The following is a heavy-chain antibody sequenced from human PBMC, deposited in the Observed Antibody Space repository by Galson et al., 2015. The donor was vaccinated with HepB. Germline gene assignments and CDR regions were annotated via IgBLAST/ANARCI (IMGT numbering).Heavy chain of an antibody. V-gene: IGHV3-33*01. CDR3: ARDGGDSNFDY. J-gene: IGHJ4*02. CDR1: GFTFRNYG. Sequence: SLRLSCAASGFTFRNYGMHWVRQAPGKGLEWVAVIWYDGSYKFYGDSVKCRFTISRVNSQNTLLLEMHSLRAEDTAVYFCARDGGDSNFDYWGQGTLVTVSS. D-gene: IGHD3-16*01. CDR2: IWYDGSYK.